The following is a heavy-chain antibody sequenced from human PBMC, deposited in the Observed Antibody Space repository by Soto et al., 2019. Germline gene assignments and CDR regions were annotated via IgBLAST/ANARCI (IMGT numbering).Heavy chain of an antibody. D-gene: IGHD3-10*01. CDR2: INPNSGGT. CDR3: ARSWFEAAPVSGSFDP. V-gene: IGHV1-2*02. Sequence: ASVKGSCKASGYTFTGYYMHWVRQAPGQGLEWMGWINPNSGGTNYAQKFQGRVTMTRDTSISTAYMELSRLRSDDTAVYYCARSWFEAAPVSGSFDPWGQGTLVTVSS. J-gene: IGHJ5*02. CDR1: GYTFTGYY.